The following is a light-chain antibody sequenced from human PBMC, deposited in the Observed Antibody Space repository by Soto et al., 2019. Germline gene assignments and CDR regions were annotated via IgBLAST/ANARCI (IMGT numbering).Light chain of an antibody. CDR3: LQGYNFPWT. V-gene: IGKV1-6*01. CDR1: QGIGND. CDR2: AAS. Sequence: AIQMTQSPSSLSASLGDRVTITCRASQGIGNDLGWYQQKPGNAPRLLIYAASTLQSGVPSRFSGSGSGTDFTLTLSSLQPEDSATYYCLQGYNFPWTFGQGTKVEIK. J-gene: IGKJ1*01.